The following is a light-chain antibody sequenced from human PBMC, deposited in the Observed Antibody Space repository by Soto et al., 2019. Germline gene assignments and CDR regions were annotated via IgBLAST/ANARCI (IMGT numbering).Light chain of an antibody. J-gene: IGKJ1*01. CDR3: QQSYSTSWT. CDR2: AAS. Sequence: DIQLTQSPSFLSASVGDRVTITCRASRGISSYLAWYQQKPGKAPKLLIYAASSLQSGVPSRFSGSGSGTDFTLTISSLQPEDFATYYCQQSYSTSWTFGQGTKVDIK. V-gene: IGKV1-39*01. CDR1: RGISSY.